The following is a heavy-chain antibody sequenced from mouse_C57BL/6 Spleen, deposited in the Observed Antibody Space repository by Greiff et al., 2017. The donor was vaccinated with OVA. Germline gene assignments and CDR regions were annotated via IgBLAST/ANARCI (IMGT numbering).Heavy chain of an antibody. Sequence: QVQLQQSGAELVKPGASVKISCKASGYAFSSYWMNWVKQRPGKGLEWIGQFHPGDGDTNYNGKFKGKATLTADKSSSTAYMQLSRLTSEDSAVYFCASGGFLLLRSDWGKGTLVTVAA. CDR1: GYAFSSYW. D-gene: IGHD1-1*01. V-gene: IGHV1-80*01. J-gene: IGHJ3*01. CDR2: FHPGDGDT. CDR3: ASGGFLLLRSD.